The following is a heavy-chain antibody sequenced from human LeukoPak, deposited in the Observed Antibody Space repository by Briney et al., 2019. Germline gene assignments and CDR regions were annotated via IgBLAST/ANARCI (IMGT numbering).Heavy chain of an antibody. CDR1: GYTFTGYY. Sequence: ASVKVSCKASGYTFTGYYMHWVRQAPGQGLEWMGRINPNGGGTNYAQKFQGRVTMTRDTSISTAYMELSRLRSDDTAVYYCAREYSGYDYVGYYYYYMDVWGKGTTVTVSS. D-gene: IGHD5-12*01. CDR3: AREYSGYDYVGYYYYYMDV. V-gene: IGHV1-2*06. J-gene: IGHJ6*03. CDR2: INPNGGGT.